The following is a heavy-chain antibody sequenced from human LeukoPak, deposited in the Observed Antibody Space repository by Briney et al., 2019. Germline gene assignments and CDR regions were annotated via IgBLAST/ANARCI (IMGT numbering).Heavy chain of an antibody. V-gene: IGHV4-59*01. D-gene: IGHD2-15*01. J-gene: IGHJ5*02. CDR1: GGSISSYY. Sequence: SETLSLTCTVSGGSISSYYWSWIRQPPGKGLEWIGYIYYSGSTNYNPSLKSRVTISVDTSKNQFSLKLSSVTAADTAVYYCARGSDIVALFGTSGQGTLVTVSS. CDR3: ARGSDIVALFGT. CDR2: IYYSGST.